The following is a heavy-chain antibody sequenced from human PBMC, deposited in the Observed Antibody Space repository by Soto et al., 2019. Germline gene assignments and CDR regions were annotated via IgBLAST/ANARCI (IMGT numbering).Heavy chain of an antibody. CDR3: AKDSEDIVVVVAATPGGCGMDV. CDR1: GFTFSSYG. Sequence: GGSLRLSCAASGFTFSSYGMHWVSQAPGKGLEWVAVISYDGSNKYYADSVKGRFTISRDNSKNTLYLQMNSLRAEDTAVYYCAKDSEDIVVVVAATPGGCGMDVWGQGTTVTVS. CDR2: ISYDGSNK. D-gene: IGHD2-15*01. V-gene: IGHV3-30*18. J-gene: IGHJ6*02.